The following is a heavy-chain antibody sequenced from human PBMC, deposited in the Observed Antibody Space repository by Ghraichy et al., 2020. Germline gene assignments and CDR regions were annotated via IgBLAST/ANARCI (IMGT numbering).Heavy chain of an antibody. J-gene: IGHJ5*01. CDR2: IKDDGSEK. CDR3: ARDRRTDYDFWSGPKNWFDS. CDR1: GFTFSSYW. Sequence: GGSLRLSCAASGFTFSSYWMAWVRQAPGKGLEWVANIKDDGSEKYYVDSVKGRFTISRDNANNSLFLHMKSLGAEDTAVYYCARDRRTDYDFWSGPKNWFDSWGQGSLVTVSS. D-gene: IGHD3-3*01. V-gene: IGHV3-7*03.